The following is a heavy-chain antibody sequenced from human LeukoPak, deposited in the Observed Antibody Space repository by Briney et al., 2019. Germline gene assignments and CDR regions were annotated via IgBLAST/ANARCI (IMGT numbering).Heavy chain of an antibody. CDR1: GGTFSSYD. CDR2: MNPNSGNT. J-gene: IGHJ6*02. V-gene: IGHV1-8*02. Sequence: ASVKVSCKASGGTFSSYDINWVRQATGQGLEWMGWMNPNSGNTGYAQKFQGRVTMTRNTSISTAYMELSSLRSEDTAVYYCARGPYIVVVPAATTLYYYYYGMDVWGRGTTVTVSS. D-gene: IGHD2-2*01. CDR3: ARGPYIVVVPAATTLYYYYYGMDV.